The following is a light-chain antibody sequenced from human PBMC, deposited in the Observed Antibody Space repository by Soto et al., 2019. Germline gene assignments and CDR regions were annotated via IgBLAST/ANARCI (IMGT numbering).Light chain of an antibody. CDR3: LQRSKWPQT. Sequence: EIVLTQSPGTLSLSRGERATLSCRASQSVSNNYLAWYQQKPGQAPRLLIYGASNRATGIPDRFSGSGSGTAFTLTISRLEPEDCAVYYRLQRSKWPQTVGQGTKVDIK. J-gene: IGKJ1*01. CDR1: QSVSNNY. V-gene: IGKV3D-20*02. CDR2: GAS.